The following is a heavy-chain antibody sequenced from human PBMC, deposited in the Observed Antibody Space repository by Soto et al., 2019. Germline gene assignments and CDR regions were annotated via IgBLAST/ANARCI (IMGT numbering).Heavy chain of an antibody. CDR2: ISVGGDST. CDR3: ASPGISVPIAY. CDR1: GLTFSNYA. D-gene: IGHD1-20*01. Sequence: EVQLLESGGDLLQPGGSLRLSCAASGLTFSNYAMSWVRQSPGKGLEWVSSISVGGDSTFYAASVRGRFTISRDKSKNTLYLQMNSLRAEDTAIYYCASPGISVPIAYWGQGTLLPVSS. V-gene: IGHV3-23*01. J-gene: IGHJ4*02.